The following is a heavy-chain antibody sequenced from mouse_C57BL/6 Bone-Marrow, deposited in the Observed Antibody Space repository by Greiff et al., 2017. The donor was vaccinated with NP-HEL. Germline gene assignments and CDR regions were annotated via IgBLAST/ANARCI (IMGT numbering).Heavy chain of an antibody. J-gene: IGHJ3*01. D-gene: IGHD1-1*01. V-gene: IGHV1-54*01. CDR2: INPGSGGT. CDR3: ARSPLRYGSSSCAD. Sequence: VQLQQSGAELVRPGTSVKVSCKASGYAFTNYLIEWVKQRPGQGLEWIGVINPGSGGTNYNEKFKGKATLTAAKSSSPAYMQLSSLTSEDSAVYFCARSPLRYGSSSCADWGQGTRVTVSA. CDR1: GYAFTNYL.